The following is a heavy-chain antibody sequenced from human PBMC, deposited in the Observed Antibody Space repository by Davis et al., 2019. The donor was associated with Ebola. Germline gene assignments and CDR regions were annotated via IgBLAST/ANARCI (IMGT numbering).Heavy chain of an antibody. CDR1: GFTFSSYW. Sequence: PGGSLRLSCVASGFTFSSYWMHWVRQAPGKGLVWVSRITRDGSATTYADSVRGRFTISRDNAKNTLFLQMNSLRAEDTAVYYCVRDLWEYGSGSFALWGQGTLVTVSS. CDR3: VRDLWEYGSGSFAL. CDR2: ITRDGSAT. V-gene: IGHV3-74*01. J-gene: IGHJ5*02. D-gene: IGHD3-10*01.